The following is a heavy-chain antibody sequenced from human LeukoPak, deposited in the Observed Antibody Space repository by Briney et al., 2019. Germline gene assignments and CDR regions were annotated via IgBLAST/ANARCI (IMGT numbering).Heavy chain of an antibody. D-gene: IGHD6-19*01. CDR3: VSLRGSIAVAGELDY. CDR1: GLNFRSYA. V-gene: IGHV3-23*01. J-gene: IGHJ4*02. Sequence: PGGSLRLSCAASGLNFRSYAMSWVRQAPGKGLEWVSTVTGGAVATYYADSVRGRHTISRDNSKNTLYLQMNSLRAEDTAVYYCVSLRGSIAVAGELDYWGQGTLVTVSS. CDR2: VTGGAVAT.